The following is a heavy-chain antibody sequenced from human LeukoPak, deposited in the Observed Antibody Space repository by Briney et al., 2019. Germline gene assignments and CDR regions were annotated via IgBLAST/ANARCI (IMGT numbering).Heavy chain of an antibody. CDR2: IFYRGST. Sequence: SETLSLTCTVSGGSISSTIYYWGWIRQPPGKGLEWIGSIFYRGSTYYNPSLKSRVTISVDTSKNQFSLKLSSLTAADTAVYYCATDLAELNYWGQGTLVTVSS. CDR1: GGSISSTIYY. CDR3: ATDLAELNY. V-gene: IGHV4-39*01. J-gene: IGHJ4*02. D-gene: IGHD1-7*01.